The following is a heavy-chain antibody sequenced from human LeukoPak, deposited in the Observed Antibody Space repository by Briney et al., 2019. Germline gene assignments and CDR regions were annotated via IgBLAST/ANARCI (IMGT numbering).Heavy chain of an antibody. D-gene: IGHD6-19*01. Sequence: PSETLSLTCTVSGGAISSYYWSWIRQPAGKGLEWIGRIYTSGNTNYNPSLKSRVTMAVNTSKNQFSLDLSSVTAADTAVYYCARESPLSSGWYYYDYWGQGTLVTVSS. J-gene: IGHJ4*02. V-gene: IGHV4-4*07. CDR3: ARESPLSSGWYYYDY. CDR1: GGAISSYY. CDR2: IYTSGNT.